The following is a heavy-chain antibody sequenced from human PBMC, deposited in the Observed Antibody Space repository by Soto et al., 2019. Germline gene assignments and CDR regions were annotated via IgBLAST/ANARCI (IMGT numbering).Heavy chain of an antibody. CDR3: ARDIEMREMVTVAGPPRDY. CDR2: MNPNSGNT. Sequence: QVQLVQSGAEVKKPGASVKVSCKASGYTFTSYDINWVRQATGQGLEWMGWMNPNSGNTGYAQKFQGRVTMTRNTSISTAYMELSSLRSEDTAVYYCARDIEMREMVTVAGPPRDYWGQGTLVTVSS. D-gene: IGHD6-19*01. CDR1: GYTFTSYD. J-gene: IGHJ4*02. V-gene: IGHV1-8*01.